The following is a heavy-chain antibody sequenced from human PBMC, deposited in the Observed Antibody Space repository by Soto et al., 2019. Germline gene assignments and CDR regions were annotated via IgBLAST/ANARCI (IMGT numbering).Heavy chain of an antibody. CDR2: ISSSSSYI. J-gene: IGHJ6*02. CDR1: GFTFSSYS. V-gene: IGHV3-21*01. D-gene: IGHD2-2*01. Sequence: EVQLVESGGGLVKPGGSLRLSCAASGFTFSSYSMNWVRQAPGKGLEWVSSISSSSSYIYYADSVKGRFTISRDNAKNSLYLQMNSLRAEDTDVYYCARENIVVVPAAPRPHYYYYGMDVWDQGTTVTVSS. CDR3: ARENIVVVPAAPRPHYYYYGMDV.